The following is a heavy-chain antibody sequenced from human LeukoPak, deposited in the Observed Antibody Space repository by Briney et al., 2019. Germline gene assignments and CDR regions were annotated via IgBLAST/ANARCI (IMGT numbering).Heavy chain of an antibody. CDR1: GFTLSGSA. CDR3: TTDGLYSIDN. CDR2: IRSKAD. D-gene: IGHD2-15*01. J-gene: IGHJ4*02. V-gene: IGHV3-73*01. Sequence: GGSLRLSCAASGFTLSGSAIHWVRQASGKGLEWVGRIRSKADYASSVKGKFTISRDDSKNTAYLQMNSLKTEDTAVYYCTTDGLYSIDNWGQGTLVTVSS.